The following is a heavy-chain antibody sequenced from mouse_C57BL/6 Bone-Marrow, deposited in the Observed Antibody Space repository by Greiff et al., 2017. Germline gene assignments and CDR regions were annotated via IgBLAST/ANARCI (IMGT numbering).Heavy chain of an antibody. V-gene: IGHV1-56*01. CDR3: ALCYSNYLTWFAY. D-gene: IGHD2-5*01. CDR2: IYPGSGST. J-gene: IGHJ3*01. CDR1: GYTFTSHW. Sequence: VQLQQSGPELVRPGASVKISCKAPGYTFTSHWMQWVRQRPGQGLEWIGEIYPGSGSTYYNEKFKGKATLTVDTSSSTAYMQLSSLTSEDSAVYFCALCYSNYLTWFAYWGQGTLVTVSA.